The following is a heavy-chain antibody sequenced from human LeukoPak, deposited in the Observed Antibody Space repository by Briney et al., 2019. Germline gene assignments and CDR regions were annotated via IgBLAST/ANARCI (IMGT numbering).Heavy chain of an antibody. CDR1: GDMFSNFT. CDR2: IIPFFGTT. J-gene: IGHJ4*02. D-gene: IGHD3-3*01. CDR3: ARETIPILASNHYFDS. V-gene: IGHV1-69*05. Sequence: SVTVSCKSSGDMFSNFTISWVRQAPGQGLEWMGRIIPFFGTTNYAQKFQGRVSITTDGSTSTAYMELSSLTSEDTAVYYCARETIPILASNHYFDSWGQGTLVTVSS.